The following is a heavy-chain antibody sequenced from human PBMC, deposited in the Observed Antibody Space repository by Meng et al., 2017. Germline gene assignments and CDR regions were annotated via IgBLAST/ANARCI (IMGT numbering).Heavy chain of an antibody. CDR1: GYTFTSYA. J-gene: IGHJ4*02. Sequence: VHLCDAGGDGTGPGAAVNVSCKASGYTFTSYARHWVRQAPGQSLEWMGWLNAGNGDTKYSQKFQGRVTITRDSSASTAYMELSSLRSEDTAVYYCARDSCTGGICYRGSFDYWAQGTLVTVSS. CDR3: ARDSCTGGICYRGSFDY. CDR2: LNAGNGDT. V-gene: IGHV1-3*01. D-gene: IGHD2-15*01.